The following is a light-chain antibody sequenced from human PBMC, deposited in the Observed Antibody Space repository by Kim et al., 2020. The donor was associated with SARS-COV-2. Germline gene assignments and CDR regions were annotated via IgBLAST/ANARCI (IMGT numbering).Light chain of an antibody. CDR1: SSNIGAGYD. Sequence: VTTSCTGSSSNIGAGYDVHWYQQLPGTAPKLLIYGNSNRPSGVPDRFSGSKSGTSASLAITGLQAEDEADYYCQSYDSSLSGPNWVFGGGTQLTVL. CDR3: QSYDSSLSGPNWV. J-gene: IGLJ3*02. V-gene: IGLV1-40*01. CDR2: GNS.